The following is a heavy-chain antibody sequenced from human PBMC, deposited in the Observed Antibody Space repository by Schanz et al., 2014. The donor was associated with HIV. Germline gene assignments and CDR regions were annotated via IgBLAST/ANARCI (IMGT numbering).Heavy chain of an antibody. D-gene: IGHD5-18*01. CDR2: ISESGGRS. Sequence: EVQLLESGGGFVQPGGSLRLSCAASGFAFNNYAMTWVRQAPGKGLEWVSSISESGGRSYYADSVNGRFTISRDNSRNALYLHMNSLRADDTAIYYCVKAYSSGFSGAGSWGQGTSVTVSS. CDR3: VKAYSSGFSGAGS. CDR1: GFAFNNYA. J-gene: IGHJ6*02. V-gene: IGHV3-23*01.